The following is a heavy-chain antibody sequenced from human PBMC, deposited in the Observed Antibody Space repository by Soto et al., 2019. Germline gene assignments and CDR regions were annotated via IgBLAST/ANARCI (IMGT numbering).Heavy chain of an antibody. CDR2: IIPIFGTA. Sequence: GASVKVSCKASGGTFRSYAISWVRQAPGQGLEWMGGIIPIFGTANYAQKFQGRVTITADKSTSTAYMELSSLRSEDTAVYYCARRSRAYCSSTSCYTGGTYYYYGMDVWGQGTTVTVSS. CDR1: GGTFRSYA. D-gene: IGHD2-2*02. J-gene: IGHJ6*02. V-gene: IGHV1-69*06. CDR3: ARRSRAYCSSTSCYTGGTYYYYGMDV.